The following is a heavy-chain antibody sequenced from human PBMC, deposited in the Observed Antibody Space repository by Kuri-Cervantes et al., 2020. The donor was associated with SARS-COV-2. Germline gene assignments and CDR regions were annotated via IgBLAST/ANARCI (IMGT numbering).Heavy chain of an antibody. Sequence: ASVKVSCKASGYTFTSYGISWVRQAPGQGLEWMGWISAYNGNTNYAQKLQGRVTMTTDTSTSTAYMELRSLRSDDTAVYYCAREEADSSSSEDCYFDYRGQGTLVTVSS. V-gene: IGHV1-18*01. CDR1: GYTFTSYG. D-gene: IGHD6-6*01. CDR3: AREEADSSSSEDCYFDY. J-gene: IGHJ4*02. CDR2: ISAYNGNT.